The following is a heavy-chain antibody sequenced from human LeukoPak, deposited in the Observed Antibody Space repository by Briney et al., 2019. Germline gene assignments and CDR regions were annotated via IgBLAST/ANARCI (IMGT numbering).Heavy chain of an antibody. D-gene: IGHD1-26*01. V-gene: IGHV4-39*01. CDR2: IYYSGST. CDR3: ARRVSYRNCFDR. CDR1: GDSISSGNYY. J-gene: IGHJ5*02. Sequence: SETLSLTCTVSGDSISSGNYYWGWIRQPPGKGLEWIGSIYYSGSTYYNPSLKSRVTISVDTSKNQFSLKLSSVTAADTAVYYCARRVSYRNCFDRWGEGTLVAVSA.